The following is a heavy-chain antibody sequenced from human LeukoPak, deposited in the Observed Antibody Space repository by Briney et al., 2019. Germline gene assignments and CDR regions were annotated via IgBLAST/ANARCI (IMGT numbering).Heavy chain of an antibody. D-gene: IGHD2-2*01. J-gene: IGHJ4*02. CDR2: ISWNSGSI. Sequence: GRSLRLSCAASGFTFDDYAMHWVRQAPGKGLEGVSGISWNSGSIGYADSVKGRFPISRHKAKTSLYLQINSLRAEDTALYYCAKDLVHIVVTLPARWGQGTPVTVSS. CDR1: GFTFDDYA. CDR3: AKDLVHIVVTLPAR. V-gene: IGHV3-9*01.